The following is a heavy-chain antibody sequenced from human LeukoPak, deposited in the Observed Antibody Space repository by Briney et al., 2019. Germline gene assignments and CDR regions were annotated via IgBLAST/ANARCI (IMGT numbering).Heavy chain of an antibody. D-gene: IGHD5-24*01. V-gene: IGHV4-59*08. J-gene: IGHJ4*02. CDR1: GGSISNYY. Sequence: SETLSLTCTVSGGSISNYYWSWIRQSPEKGLEWIGYIHDSGSTNYNPSLKSRVTISVDTSKNQFSLKLSSVTAADTAVYYCERLDAAAGRYLQFFYWGQGTLVTVSS. CDR2: IHDSGST. CDR3: ERLDAAAGRYLQFFY.